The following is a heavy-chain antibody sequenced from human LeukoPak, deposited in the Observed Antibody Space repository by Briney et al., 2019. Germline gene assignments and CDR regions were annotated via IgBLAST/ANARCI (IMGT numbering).Heavy chain of an antibody. CDR3: ARVSVNYYYGSGSYSPLFPFDY. D-gene: IGHD3-10*01. V-gene: IGHV1-18*01. CDR1: GGTFTSYA. CDR2: ISAYNGNT. J-gene: IGHJ4*02. Sequence: ASVKVSCKASGGTFTSYAISWVRQAPGQGLEWMGWISAYNGNTNYAQKLQGRVTMTTDTSTSTAYMELRSLRSDDTAVYYCARVSVNYYYGSGSYSPLFPFDYWGQGTLVTVSS.